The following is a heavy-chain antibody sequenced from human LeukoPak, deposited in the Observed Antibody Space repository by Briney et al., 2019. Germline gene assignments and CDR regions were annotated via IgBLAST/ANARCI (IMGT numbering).Heavy chain of an antibody. V-gene: IGHV4-34*01. CDR1: GGSFSAYY. D-gene: IGHD5-18*01. Sequence: SETLSLTCAVYGGSFSAYYWSWVRQTPGKGLEWIAEINHSGITNYNPSLKSRVTISVDTSKNQFSLKLSSVTAADTAVYYCARDLVPRYSYGQNYDYWGQGTLVTVSS. CDR3: ARDLVPRYSYGQNYDY. CDR2: INHSGIT. J-gene: IGHJ4*02.